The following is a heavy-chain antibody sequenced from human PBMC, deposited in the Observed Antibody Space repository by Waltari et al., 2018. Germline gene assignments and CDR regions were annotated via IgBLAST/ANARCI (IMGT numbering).Heavy chain of an antibody. Sequence: QVQLQESGPGLVKPSETLSLTCTVSGGSISSYYWSWIRQPPGKGLEWSGYIYYSGSTNSHPSLKSRVTISVDTSKNQFSLKLSSVTAADTAVYYCARDQGIAAAGAYYYYYYMDVWGKGTTVTVSS. CDR3: ARDQGIAAAGAYYYYYYMDV. J-gene: IGHJ6*03. V-gene: IGHV4-59*01. D-gene: IGHD6-13*01. CDR2: IYYSGST. CDR1: GGSISSYY.